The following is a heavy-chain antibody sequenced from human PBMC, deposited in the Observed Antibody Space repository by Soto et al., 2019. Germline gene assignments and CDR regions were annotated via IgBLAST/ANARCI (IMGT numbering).Heavy chain of an antibody. Sequence: EGQLVESGGALVSPGGSLRLSCAASGFNFRNFEMNWVRQSPGEGPEWLAHVKPGGHFTLYADFVRGRFTISRDYVANSLFLQMHNLRPEDSGIYYCLKEMSEVNSGYDAFQLWGQGTLVTVSS. CDR2: VKPGGHFT. CDR3: LKEMSEVNSGYDAFQL. CDR1: GFNFRNFE. D-gene: IGHD5-12*01. J-gene: IGHJ3*01. V-gene: IGHV3-48*03.